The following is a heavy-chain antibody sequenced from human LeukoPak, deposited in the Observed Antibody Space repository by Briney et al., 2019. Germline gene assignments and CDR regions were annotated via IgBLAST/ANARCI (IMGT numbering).Heavy chain of an antibody. J-gene: IGHJ6*02. CDR3: ARGSDYYYYGMDV. CDR1: GGSFSGYY. Sequence: SETLSLTCAVYGGSFSGYYWSWIRQPPGKGLEWIGEINHSGSTSYNPSLKSRVTISVDTSKNQFSLKLSSVTAADTAVYYCARGSDYYYYGMDVWGQGTTVTVSS. V-gene: IGHV4-34*01. CDR2: INHSGST.